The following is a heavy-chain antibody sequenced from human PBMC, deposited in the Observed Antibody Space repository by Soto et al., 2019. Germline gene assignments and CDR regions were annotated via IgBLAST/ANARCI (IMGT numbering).Heavy chain of an antibody. CDR1: GFTFSSYA. CDR2: ISSSSTI. CDR3: ARDGVQGYYDSSGAFDI. V-gene: IGHV3-48*02. D-gene: IGHD3-22*01. Sequence: GGSLRLSCAASGFTFSSYAMSWVRQAPGKGLEWVSYISSSSTIYYADSVKGRFTISRDNAKNSLYLQMNSLRDEDTAVYYCARDGVQGYYDSSGAFDIWGQGTMVTVSS. J-gene: IGHJ3*02.